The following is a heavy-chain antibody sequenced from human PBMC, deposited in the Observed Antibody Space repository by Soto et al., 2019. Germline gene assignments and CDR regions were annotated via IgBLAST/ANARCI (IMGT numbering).Heavy chain of an antibody. D-gene: IGHD3-10*01. CDR1: GFTFDDYA. J-gene: IGHJ6*03. CDR2: IGWNGDNI. Sequence: EVQLVESGGGLVQPGRSLRLSCAASGFTFDDYAMNWVRQAPGKGLEWGSGIGWNGDNIGYVDSVKGRFTITRDNAKSSLYLEMNSLRPEDTALYYCATGAGGYYVSGGQKSWLYSYMDVWGKGTTVTVSS. V-gene: IGHV3-9*01. CDR3: ATGAGGYYVSGGQKSWLYSYMDV.